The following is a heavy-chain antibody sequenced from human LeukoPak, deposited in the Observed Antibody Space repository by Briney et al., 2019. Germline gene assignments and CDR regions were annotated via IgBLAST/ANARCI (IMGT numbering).Heavy chain of an antibody. J-gene: IGHJ5*02. V-gene: IGHV4-34*12. Sequence: PSETLSLTCEVYGGSLSGYYWSWIRQPPGKGLEWIGEIIQSGSTNYNPSLKSRLTISVDTSRNQFSLKLSSVTAADTAVYYCARVRSSDWYSIDPWGQGTLVTVSS. CDR2: IIQSGST. D-gene: IGHD6-19*01. CDR1: GGSLSGYY. CDR3: ARVRSSDWYSIDP.